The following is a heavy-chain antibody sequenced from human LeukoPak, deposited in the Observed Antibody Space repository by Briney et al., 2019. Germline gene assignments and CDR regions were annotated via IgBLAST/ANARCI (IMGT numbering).Heavy chain of an antibody. CDR2: INAYNGDT. CDR3: ARGGRGYSYGLSDY. CDR1: NYTFTSYG. Sequence: GASVKVSCKASNYTFTSYGISWVRQAPGQGLEWMAWINAYNGDTNYAQKFQGRVTLTTDTSTSTAYMELRSLRSDDTAVYYCARGGRGYSYGLSDYWGQGTLVTVSS. V-gene: IGHV1-18*01. D-gene: IGHD5-18*01. J-gene: IGHJ4*02.